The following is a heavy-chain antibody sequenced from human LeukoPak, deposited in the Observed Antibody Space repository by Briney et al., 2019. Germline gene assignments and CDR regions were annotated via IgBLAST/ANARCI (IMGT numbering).Heavy chain of an antibody. CDR2: IYYSGST. D-gene: IGHD3-3*01. Sequence: SETLSLTCTVSGGSISSSSYYWGWIRQPPGKGLEWIGSIYYSGSTYYNPSLKSRVTISVDTSKNRFSLKLSSVTAADTAVYYCARVRESGYDFWSGYSFRAAFDIWGQGTMVTVSS. CDR1: GGSISSSSYY. J-gene: IGHJ3*02. V-gene: IGHV4-39*07. CDR3: ARVRESGYDFWSGYSFRAAFDI.